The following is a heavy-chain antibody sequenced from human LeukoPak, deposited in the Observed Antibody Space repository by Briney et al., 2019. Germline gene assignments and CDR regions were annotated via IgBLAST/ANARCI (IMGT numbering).Heavy chain of an antibody. D-gene: IGHD5-18*01. V-gene: IGHV3-21*01. CDR1: GFTFSSYT. CDR2: ISSSGSYI. CDR3: ARRLPYYGMDV. J-gene: IGHJ6*02. Sequence: GGSLRLSCAASGFTFSSYTINWVRQAPGKGLEWVSSISSSGSYIYYADSVKGRFTVSRDNAKNSLYLQMNSLRAEDTAVYYCARRLPYYGMDVWGQGTTVTVSS.